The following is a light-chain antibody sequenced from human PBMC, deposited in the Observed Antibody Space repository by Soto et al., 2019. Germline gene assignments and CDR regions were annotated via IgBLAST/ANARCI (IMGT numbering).Light chain of an antibody. J-gene: IGKJ3*01. CDR2: GAS. CDR1: QSISSNH. CDR3: QQYSSSPPEFT. V-gene: IGKV3-20*01. Sequence: EMVLTQSPGTLSLSPGERATLSCRASQSISSNHLAWYQQRPGQAPRLLIFGASYRATGIPDRFSGSGAGTDFTLTISRLEPEDFAVYYCQQYSSSPPEFTFGPGTRVYSK.